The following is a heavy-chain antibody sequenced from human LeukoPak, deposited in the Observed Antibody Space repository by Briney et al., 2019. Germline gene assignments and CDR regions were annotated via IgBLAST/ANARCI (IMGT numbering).Heavy chain of an antibody. D-gene: IGHD3-3*01. V-gene: IGHV1-24*01. J-gene: IGHJ4*02. CDR3: ATALKYYDFWSGVHDFDY. Sequence: ASVKVSCKVSGYTLTELSIHWVRQAPGKGLEWMGGFDPEDGETIYAQKFQGRVTMTEDTSTDTAYMELSSLRSEDTAVYYCATALKYYDFWSGVHDFDYWGQGTLVTVSS. CDR2: FDPEDGET. CDR1: GYTLTELS.